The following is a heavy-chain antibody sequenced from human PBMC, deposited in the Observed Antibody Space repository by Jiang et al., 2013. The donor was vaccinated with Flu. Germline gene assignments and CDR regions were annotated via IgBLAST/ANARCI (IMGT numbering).Heavy chain of an antibody. D-gene: IGHD6-25*01. J-gene: IGHJ4*01. Sequence: SGAEVKKPGESLKISCQGSGFYFTSFWIAWVRQMPGKGLELMGMIYAGDSDTRYSPSFQGHISLSVDKSTTTTYLHWSSLRASDTAMYYCARIVSAAGFDAWGQGTLVTVSS. CDR3: ARIVSAAGFDA. CDR2: IYAGDSDT. CDR1: GFYFTSFW. V-gene: IGHV5-51*01.